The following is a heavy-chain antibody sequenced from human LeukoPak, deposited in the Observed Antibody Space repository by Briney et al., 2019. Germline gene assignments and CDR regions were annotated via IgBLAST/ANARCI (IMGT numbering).Heavy chain of an antibody. J-gene: IGHJ4*02. CDR3: ARDPPGLRHFDY. CDR2: IIPIFGSA. CDR1: GGTFSSYA. Sequence: ASVKDSCKASGGTFSSYAISWVRQAPGQGLEWMGGIIPIFGSANYAQKFQGRVTITADESTSTAYMELSSLRSEDTAVYYCARDPPGLRHFDYWGQGTLVTVSS. V-gene: IGHV1-69*13. D-gene: IGHD5-12*01.